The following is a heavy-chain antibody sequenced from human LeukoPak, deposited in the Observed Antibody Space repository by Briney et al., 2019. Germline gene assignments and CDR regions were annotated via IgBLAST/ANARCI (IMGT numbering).Heavy chain of an antibody. D-gene: IGHD6-19*01. Sequence: ASVKVSCKASGGTFSSYAISWVRQAPEQGLEWMGGIIPIFSTANYAQKFQGRVTITADKSTSTAYMELSSLRSEDTAVYYCARDLRIAVAGPGWFDPWGQGTLVTVSS. CDR1: GGTFSSYA. V-gene: IGHV1-69*06. J-gene: IGHJ5*02. CDR3: ARDLRIAVAGPGWFDP. CDR2: IIPIFSTA.